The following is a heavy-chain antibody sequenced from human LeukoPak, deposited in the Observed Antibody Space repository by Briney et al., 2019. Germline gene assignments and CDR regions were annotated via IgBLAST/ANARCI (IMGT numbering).Heavy chain of an antibody. D-gene: IGHD3-9*01. CDR3: ARDFGWTYGMDV. CDR1: GFTFSSYG. CDR2: ITTSSSTI. V-gene: IGHV3-48*02. J-gene: IGHJ6*02. Sequence: LPGGSLRLSCAASGFTFSSYGMHWVRQAPGKGLEWVSYITTSSSTIYYADSVKGRFTISRDNAKNSLYLQMNSLRDEDTAVYYCARDFGWTYGMDVWGQGTTVTVSS.